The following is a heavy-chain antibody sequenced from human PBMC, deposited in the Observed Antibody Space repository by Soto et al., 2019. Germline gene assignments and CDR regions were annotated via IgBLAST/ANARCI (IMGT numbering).Heavy chain of an antibody. CDR2: IWYDGSNK. CDR1: GFTFSSYG. J-gene: IGHJ6*02. D-gene: IGHD3-3*01. V-gene: IGHV3-33*01. Sequence: PGGSLRLSCAASGFTFSSYGMHWVRQAPGKGLEWVAVIWYDGSNKYYADSVKGRFTISRDNSKNTLYLQMNSLRAEDTAVYYCARDARNYDFWSGYFNYYGMDVWGQGTTVTVSS. CDR3: ARDARNYDFWSGYFNYYGMDV.